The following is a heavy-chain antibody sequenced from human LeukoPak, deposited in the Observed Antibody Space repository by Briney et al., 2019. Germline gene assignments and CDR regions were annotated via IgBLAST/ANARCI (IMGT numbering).Heavy chain of an antibody. J-gene: IGHJ5*02. Sequence: ASVKVSCQASGYTFTGYYMHWVRQAPGQGLEWMGWINPNSGGTNYAQKFQGRVTMTRDTSISTAYMELSRLRSDDTAVYYCAREEGYCSSTSCAGWFDPWGQGTLVTVSS. CDR3: AREEGYCSSTSCAGWFDP. D-gene: IGHD2-2*01. V-gene: IGHV1-2*02. CDR1: GYTFTGYY. CDR2: INPNSGGT.